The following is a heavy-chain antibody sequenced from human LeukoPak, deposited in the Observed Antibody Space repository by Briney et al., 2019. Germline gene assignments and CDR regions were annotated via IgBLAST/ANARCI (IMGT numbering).Heavy chain of an antibody. D-gene: IGHD2-2*01. J-gene: IGHJ5*02. V-gene: IGHV4-34*01. Sequence: SETLSLTCTVSGGSISSYYWSWIRQPPGKGLEWIGEINHSGSTNYNPSLKSRVTISVDTSKNQFSLKLSSVTAADTAVYYCARGIGIVVVPAAITWFDPWGQGTLVTVSS. CDR2: INHSGST. CDR3: ARGIGIVVVPAAITWFDP. CDR1: GGSISSYY.